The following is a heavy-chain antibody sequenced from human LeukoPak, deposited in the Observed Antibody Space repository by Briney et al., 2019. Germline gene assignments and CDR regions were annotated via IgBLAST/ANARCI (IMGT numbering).Heavy chain of an antibody. D-gene: IGHD2-8*01. CDR2: ISVYSGNT. Sequence: ASVKVSCKASGYTFSSYGISWVRQAPGQGLEWMGWISVYSGNTNYAQRLQGRVTMTADTSTSTAYMELRSLRSDDTAVYYCARDANGVLGDYWGQGTLVTVSS. V-gene: IGHV1-18*01. J-gene: IGHJ4*02. CDR1: GYTFSSYG. CDR3: ARDANGVLGDY.